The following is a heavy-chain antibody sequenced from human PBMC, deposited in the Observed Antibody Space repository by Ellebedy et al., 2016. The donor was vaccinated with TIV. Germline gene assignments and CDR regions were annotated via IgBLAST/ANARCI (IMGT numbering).Heavy chain of an antibody. V-gene: IGHV3-21*01. Sequence: GESLKISCAAFGFTFSSYSMNWVRQAPGQGLEWVSYISGIRSYIYYADSVKGRFTLSRDNAKNSLFLQMNSLRAEETAVYYCARDSGGSYSLGYWGQGTLVTVS. J-gene: IGHJ4*02. CDR3: ARDSGGSYSLGY. CDR2: ISGIRSYI. CDR1: GFTFSSYS. D-gene: IGHD1-26*01.